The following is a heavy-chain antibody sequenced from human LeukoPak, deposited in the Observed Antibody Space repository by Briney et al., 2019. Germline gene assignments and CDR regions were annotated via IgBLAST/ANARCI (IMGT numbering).Heavy chain of an antibody. V-gene: IGHV3-7*01. CDR2: ILQGGSEN. D-gene: IGHD3-10*01. Sequence: GGSLTLVRSPSGFTVSSLRMSCVRDPPGGGGVWVAKILQGGSENYYVNAVKSRFTISRDNAKNSLYLQMNSLRAEDTAVYYCARDFRLFEFGELFSYYFDYW. CDR1: GFTVSSLR. J-gene: IGHJ4*01. CDR3: ARDFRLFEFGELFSYYFDY.